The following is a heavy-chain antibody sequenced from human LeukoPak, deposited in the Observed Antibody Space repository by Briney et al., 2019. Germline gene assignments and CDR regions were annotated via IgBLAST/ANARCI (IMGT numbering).Heavy chain of an antibody. CDR3: ARGYCSGGSCYSVY. J-gene: IGHJ4*02. CDR2: INPNSGGT. V-gene: IGHV1-2*02. CDR1: GYTFTGYY. Sequence: ASAKVSCKASGYTFTGYYMHWVRQAPGQGLEWMGWINPNSGGTNYAQKFQGRVTMTRDTSISTAYMELSRLRSDDTAVYYCARGYCSGGSCYSVYWGQGTLVTVSS. D-gene: IGHD2-15*01.